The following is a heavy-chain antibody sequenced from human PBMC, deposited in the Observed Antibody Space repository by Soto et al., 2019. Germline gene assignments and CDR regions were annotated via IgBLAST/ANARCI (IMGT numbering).Heavy chain of an antibody. D-gene: IGHD1-7*01. CDR1: GGTFSSYA. Sequence: QVQLVQSGAEVKKPGSSVKVSCKASGGTFSSYAISWVRQAPGQGLEWMGGIIPIFGTPNYAQKFQGRVTITAGESTSTVYMELSSLRSEDTAVFYGAREYNWNSIYYGMDVWGQGTTVTVSS. CDR2: IIPIFGTP. J-gene: IGHJ6*02. CDR3: AREYNWNSIYYGMDV. V-gene: IGHV1-69*01.